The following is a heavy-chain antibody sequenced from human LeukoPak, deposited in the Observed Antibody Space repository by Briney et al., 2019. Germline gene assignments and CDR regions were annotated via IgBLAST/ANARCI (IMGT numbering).Heavy chain of an antibody. Sequence: SVKVSCKASGGTFRRYAISWVRQAPGQGREWMGGIIPIFGTANYAQKLQGRVTITPDESTSTAYMELSSLRTEETAVYYCASTIAVAGMGDAFDIRGQGTMVTVSP. CDR2: IIPIFGTA. J-gene: IGHJ3*02. V-gene: IGHV1-69*13. CDR1: GGTFRRYA. CDR3: ASTIAVAGMGDAFDI. D-gene: IGHD6-19*01.